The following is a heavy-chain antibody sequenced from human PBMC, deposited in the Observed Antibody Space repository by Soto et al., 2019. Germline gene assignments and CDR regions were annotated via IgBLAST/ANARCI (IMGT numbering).Heavy chain of an antibody. Sequence: EVQLVESGGGLVQPGGSLRLSCAASGFTFSSYSMNWVRQAPGKGLEWVSYISFSSSTIFYADSVRGRFTISRDNAKKSLYLQMNTLRDEATAVYYCARDNGMAGSFDPWGQGTLVTVSS. CDR3: ARDNGMAGSFDP. D-gene: IGHD2-8*01. CDR1: GFTFSSYS. J-gene: IGHJ5*02. CDR2: ISFSSSTI. V-gene: IGHV3-48*02.